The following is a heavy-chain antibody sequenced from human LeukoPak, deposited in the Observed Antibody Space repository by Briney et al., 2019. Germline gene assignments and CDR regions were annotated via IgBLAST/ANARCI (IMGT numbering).Heavy chain of an antibody. CDR3: ARYQLLPHDYWFDP. CDR1: GGTFSSYA. D-gene: IGHD2-2*01. V-gene: IGHV1-69*05. J-gene: IGHJ5*02. Sequence: ASVKVSFKASGGTFSSYAISWVRQAPGQGLEWMGGIIPIFGTANYAQKFQGRVTITTDESTSTAYMELSSLRSEDTAVYYCARYQLLPHDYWFDPWGQGTLVTVSS. CDR2: IIPIFGTA.